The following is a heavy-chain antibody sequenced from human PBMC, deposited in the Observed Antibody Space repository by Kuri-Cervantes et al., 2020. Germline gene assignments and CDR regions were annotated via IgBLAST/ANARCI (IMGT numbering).Heavy chain of an antibody. CDR1: GFTFSSYA. D-gene: IGHD6-19*01. V-gene: IGHV3-30-3*01. J-gene: IGHJ4*02. CDR2: ISYDGSNK. CDR3: AREGSGWFDY. Sequence: GESLKISCAASGFTFSSYAMHWVRQAPGKGLEWVAVISYDGSNKYYADSVKGRFTISRDNSKSTLYLQMNNLRAEDTAVYYCAREGSGWFDYWGQGTLVTVSS.